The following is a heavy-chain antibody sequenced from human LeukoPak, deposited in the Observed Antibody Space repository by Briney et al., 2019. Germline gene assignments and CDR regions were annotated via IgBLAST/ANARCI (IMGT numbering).Heavy chain of an antibody. D-gene: IGHD6-13*01. CDR1: GFIISSYS. Sequence: GGSLRLSCAASGFIISSYSMSWVRQAQGKGLEWVSVITGSGGNTYYADSVKGRFTISKDNSKNTVYLQMSSLRVDDTAVYYCAKAASSSWPSYYYGMDVWGQGTTVTVSS. CDR3: AKAASSSWPSYYYGMDV. CDR2: ITGSGGNT. V-gene: IGHV3-23*01. J-gene: IGHJ6*02.